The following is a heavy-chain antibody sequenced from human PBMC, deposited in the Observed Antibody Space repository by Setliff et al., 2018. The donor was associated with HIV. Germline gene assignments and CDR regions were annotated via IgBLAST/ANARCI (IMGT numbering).Heavy chain of an antibody. D-gene: IGHD2-15*01. V-gene: IGHV4-39*01. Sequence: PSETLSLTCTVSGGSIISSTYFWGWIRQPPGKGLECIGNIYYSGSTSYNPSLKSRVTISVDTSKNQFSLKLSSVTAADTAVYYCARLLVAGMLFDYWGQGTRVTVSS. CDR2: IYYSGST. CDR3: ARLLVAGMLFDY. CDR1: GGSIISSTYF. J-gene: IGHJ4*02.